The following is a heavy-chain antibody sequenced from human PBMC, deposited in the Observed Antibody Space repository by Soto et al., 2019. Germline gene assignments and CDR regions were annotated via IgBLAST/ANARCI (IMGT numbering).Heavy chain of an antibody. Sequence: SETLSLTCTVSGGSISSGGYYWSGIRQHPGKGLEWIGYIYYSGSTYYNPSLKSRVTISVDTSKNQFSLKLSSVTAADTAVYYCARTPLAAAGTGWFDPWGQGTLVTVSS. D-gene: IGHD6-13*01. CDR1: GGSISSGGYY. CDR3: ARTPLAAAGTGWFDP. J-gene: IGHJ5*02. V-gene: IGHV4-31*03. CDR2: IYYSGST.